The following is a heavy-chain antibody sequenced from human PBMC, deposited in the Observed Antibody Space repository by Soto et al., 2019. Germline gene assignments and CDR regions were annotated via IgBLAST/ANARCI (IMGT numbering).Heavy chain of an antibody. D-gene: IGHD5-12*01. J-gene: IGHJ4*02. Sequence: QVQLVESGGGVVQPGRSLRLSCAGSGFTFSSYAMHWVRQAPGKGLEWVAFISFDGSNKYYADSVKDRFTVSRDNSKNTRYVQMNRLRAEDTAVYYCGRDRRFGNGYNLGFPYWGQGTLVTVSA. CDR3: GRDRRFGNGYNLGFPY. V-gene: IGHV3-30-3*01. CDR1: GFTFSSYA. CDR2: ISFDGSNK.